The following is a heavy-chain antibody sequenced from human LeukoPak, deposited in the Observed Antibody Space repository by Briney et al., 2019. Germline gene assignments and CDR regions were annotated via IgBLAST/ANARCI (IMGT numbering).Heavy chain of an antibody. J-gene: IGHJ4*02. CDR3: ARDGYDSSGYYYSIPHYFDY. CDR2: IKQDGSQE. Sequence: GGSLRLSCAASRFTLSTYWMSWVRQAPGKGLEWVAHIKQDGSQEYYADPVKGRFTISRDNSKSTLYLRMNSLRAEDTAVYYCARDGYDSSGYYYSIPHYFDYWGQGTLVTVSS. V-gene: IGHV3-7*01. CDR1: RFTLSTYW. D-gene: IGHD3-22*01.